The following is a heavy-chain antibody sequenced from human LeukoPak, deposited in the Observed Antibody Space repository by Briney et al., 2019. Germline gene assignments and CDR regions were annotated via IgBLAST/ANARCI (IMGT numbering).Heavy chain of an antibody. V-gene: IGHV3-23*01. D-gene: IGHD6-19*01. J-gene: IGHJ2*01. CDR2: ISGSGGST. CDR1: GFTFSSHA. Sequence: GGSLRLSCAASGFTFSSHAMSWVRQAPGKGLEWVSAISGSGGSTYYADSVKGRFIISRDNSKNTLFLQMNSLRAEDTAVYYCARAPSGWSDYWYFDLWGRGTLVTVSS. CDR3: ARAPSGWSDYWYFDL.